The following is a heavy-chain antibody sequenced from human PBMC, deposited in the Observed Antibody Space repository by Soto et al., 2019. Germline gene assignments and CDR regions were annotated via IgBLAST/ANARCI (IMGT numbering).Heavy chain of an antibody. V-gene: IGHV4-61*01. CDR2: IYYSGST. CDR1: GGSVSSGSYY. CDR3: ARAVGSPHYYYYGMDV. D-gene: IGHD3-10*01. J-gene: IGHJ6*02. Sequence: SETLSLTCTVSGGSVSSGSYYWSWIRQPPGKGLERIGYIYYSGSTNYNPSLKSRVTISVDTSKNQFSLKLSSVTAADTAVYYCARAVGSPHYYYYGMDVWGQGTTVTVSS.